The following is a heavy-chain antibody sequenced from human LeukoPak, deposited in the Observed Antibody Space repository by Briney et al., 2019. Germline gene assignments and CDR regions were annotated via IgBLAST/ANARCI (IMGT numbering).Heavy chain of an antibody. J-gene: IGHJ4*02. CDR3: ARGGDLKGELDY. V-gene: IGHV1-69*02. CDR2: ITPILGIA. CDR1: GGTFSSYT. Sequence: SVKVSCKASGGTFSSYTISWVRQAPGQGLEWMGRITPILGIANYAQKFQGRVTITADKSTSTVYMELSSLRSEDTAVYYCARGGDLKGELDYWGQGTLVTVS. D-gene: IGHD3-16*01.